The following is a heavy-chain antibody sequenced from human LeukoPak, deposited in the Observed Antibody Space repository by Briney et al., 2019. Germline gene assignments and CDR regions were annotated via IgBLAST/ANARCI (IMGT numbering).Heavy chain of an antibody. D-gene: IGHD6-13*01. CDR1: GFSLTTGGVG. V-gene: IGHV2-5*01. CDR2: IYCHDDN. J-gene: IGHJ5*02. CDR3: EHRRSSSSWEQLLDP. Sequence: SGPTLVKPTQTLTLTCTFSGFSLTTGGVGVGWIRQPPGKALEWLALIYCHDDNRYSPSLKSRLTITKDTFKNHAVHTRPNMDAVDTATHYCEHRRSSSSWEQLLDPWGQGTLVTVSS.